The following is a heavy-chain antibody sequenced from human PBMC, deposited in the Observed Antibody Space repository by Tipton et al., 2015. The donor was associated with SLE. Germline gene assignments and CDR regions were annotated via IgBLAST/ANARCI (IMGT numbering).Heavy chain of an antibody. CDR1: GGSISSGDKW. J-gene: IGHJ5*02. Sequence: TLSLTCTVSGGSISSGDKWWSWIRQPPGKGLEWIGYMYNSGSTFYNPSLKSRLNISLDTSKNQFSLKVSSVTAADTAVYYCARVERGTWSYSSSHNWFDPWGQGTLVTVSS. CDR3: ARVERGTWSYSSSHNWFDP. V-gene: IGHV4-30-4*01. D-gene: IGHD6-13*01. CDR2: MYNSGST.